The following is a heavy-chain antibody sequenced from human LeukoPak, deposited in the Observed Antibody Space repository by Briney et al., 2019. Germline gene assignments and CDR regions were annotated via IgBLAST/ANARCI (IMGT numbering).Heavy chain of an antibody. V-gene: IGHV3-74*01. D-gene: IGHD3-10*01. J-gene: IGHJ4*02. CDR1: GFTFSSYW. CDR3: ARSSWFGEEGFDS. Sequence: GGSLRLSCAASGFTFSSYWMHWVRQAPGKGLVWVSRINSDGSSTSYADSVKGRFTISRDNAKNSLYLQMNSLRAEDTAVYYRARSSWFGEEGFDSWGQGTLVTVSS. CDR2: INSDGSST.